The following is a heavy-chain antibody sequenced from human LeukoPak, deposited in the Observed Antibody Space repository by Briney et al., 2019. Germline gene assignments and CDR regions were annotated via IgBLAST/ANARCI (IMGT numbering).Heavy chain of an antibody. Sequence: GGSLRLSCAASGFTISSNYMSWVRQAPGKGLEWVSVIYSGGSTYYADSVKGRFTISRDNSKNTLYLQMNSLRAEDTAVYYCAREDYVWGSYRSSGSDWGQGTLVTVSS. CDR3: AREDYVWGSYRSSGSD. D-gene: IGHD3-16*02. CDR2: IYSGGST. CDR1: GFTISSNY. J-gene: IGHJ4*02. V-gene: IGHV3-66*01.